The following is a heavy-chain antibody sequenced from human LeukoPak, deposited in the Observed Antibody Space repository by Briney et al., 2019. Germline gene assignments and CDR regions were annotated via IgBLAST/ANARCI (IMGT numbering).Heavy chain of an antibody. CDR2: IYYSGTT. Sequence: SETLSLTCTVSGGSISSYYWSWIRQPPGKGLEWIGYIYYSGTTNYNPSLKSRVTISVDTSRNQFSLKLSSVTAADTAVYYCARGVYIAAAQYGYWGQGTLVTVS. D-gene: IGHD6-13*01. V-gene: IGHV4-59*01. CDR3: ARGVYIAAAQYGY. J-gene: IGHJ4*02. CDR1: GGSISSYY.